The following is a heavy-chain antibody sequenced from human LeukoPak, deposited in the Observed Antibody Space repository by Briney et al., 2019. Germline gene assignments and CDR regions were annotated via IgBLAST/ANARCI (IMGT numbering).Heavy chain of an antibody. CDR3: ARHVPSSGWSGYYYYYMDV. Sequence: SETLSLTCTVSGGSISSSSYYWGWIRQPPGKGLEWIGSIYYSGSTYYNPSLKSRVTISVDTSKNQFSLKLSSVTAADTAVYYCARHVPSSGWSGYYYYYMDVWGKGTTVTVSS. V-gene: IGHV4-39*01. J-gene: IGHJ6*03. D-gene: IGHD6-19*01. CDR1: GGSISSSSYY. CDR2: IYYSGST.